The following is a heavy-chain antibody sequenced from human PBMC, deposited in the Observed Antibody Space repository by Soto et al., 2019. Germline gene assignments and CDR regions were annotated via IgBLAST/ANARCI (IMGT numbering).Heavy chain of an antibody. Sequence: SETLSLTCTVSGGSISNSYWSWIRQSPEKGLEWIGYIYYSGSTNYNPSLKSRVTISVDTSKNQFSLKLSSVTAADTAVYYCARRYGASFDYWGQGTLVTVSS. CDR1: GGSISNSY. D-gene: IGHD4-17*01. CDR3: ARRYGASFDY. V-gene: IGHV4-59*01. J-gene: IGHJ4*02. CDR2: IYYSGST.